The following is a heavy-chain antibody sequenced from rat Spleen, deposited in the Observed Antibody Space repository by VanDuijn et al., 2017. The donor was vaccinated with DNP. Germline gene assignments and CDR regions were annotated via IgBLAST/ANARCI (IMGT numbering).Heavy chain of an antibody. D-gene: IGHD1-8*01. V-gene: IGHV2-32*01. CDR2: VWSNGDT. Sequence: QVQLKESGPGLVQPSQTLSLTCTVSGFSLPMYHVHWIRQPPGKGLEWMGIVWSNGDTSYNSLLKSRLSLSRDTSKSQVFLKMNGLQTEDTATYYWAKDRGTVATGAMDAWGQGTSVTVSS. CDR3: AKDRGTVATGAMDA. CDR1: GFSLPMYH. J-gene: IGHJ4*01.